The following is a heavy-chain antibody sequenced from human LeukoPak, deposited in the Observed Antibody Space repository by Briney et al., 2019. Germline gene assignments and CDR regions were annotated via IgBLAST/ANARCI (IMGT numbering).Heavy chain of an antibody. V-gene: IGHV4-59*01. Sequence: SETLSLTCTVSGASISNYYWSWIRQPPGKRLEWIGNIHYSGSTNYNPSLKSRVTISVDTSKNQFSLKLSSVTAADTAVYYCARVEEGYGSGRRENYYYYYVDVWGKGTTVTVSS. J-gene: IGHJ6*03. CDR3: ARVEEGYGSGRRENYYYYYVDV. D-gene: IGHD3-10*01. CDR2: IHYSGST. CDR1: GASISNYY.